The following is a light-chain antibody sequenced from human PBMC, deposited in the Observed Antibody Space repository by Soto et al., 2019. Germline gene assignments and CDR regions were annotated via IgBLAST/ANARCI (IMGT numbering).Light chain of an antibody. J-gene: IGLJ1*01. Sequence: QSVLTQPPLVSGARGQRVTISCTGSSSNIGAGYDVHWYQQLPGTAPKLLIYGNSNRPSGVPDRFSGSKSGTSASLAITGLQAEDEADYYCQSYDSSLSGYVFGTGTKVTAL. CDR2: GNS. CDR3: QSYDSSLSGYV. CDR1: SSNIGAGYD. V-gene: IGLV1-40*01.